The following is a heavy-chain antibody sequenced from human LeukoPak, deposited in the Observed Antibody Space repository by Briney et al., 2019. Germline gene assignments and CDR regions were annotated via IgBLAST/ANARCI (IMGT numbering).Heavy chain of an antibody. D-gene: IGHD5-18*01. CDR3: ARVTHTELSTWFDP. Sequence: GGSLRLSCAASGFTFSDYYMSWIRQAPGKGLEWVSYISSSGTTIYHADSGKGRSTLSRDNAKNSLFLQMNSLRAEDTAVYYCARVTHTELSTWFDPWGQGTLVTVSS. CDR1: GFTFSDYY. J-gene: IGHJ5*02. V-gene: IGHV3-11*01. CDR2: ISSSGTTI.